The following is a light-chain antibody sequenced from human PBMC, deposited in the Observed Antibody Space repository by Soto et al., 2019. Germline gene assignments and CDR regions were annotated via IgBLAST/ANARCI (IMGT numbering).Light chain of an antibody. V-gene: IGKV3-15*01. Sequence: EIVMTQSPATLSVSPGERVIISCRASQSVSDNLAWYQQKPGQAPRLLIYGASTRATTIPARFSGSGSGTEFSLTISSLQSEDFAVYYCQQSNNWPYTFGQGTRLDIK. J-gene: IGKJ2*01. CDR2: GAS. CDR3: QQSNNWPYT. CDR1: QSVSDN.